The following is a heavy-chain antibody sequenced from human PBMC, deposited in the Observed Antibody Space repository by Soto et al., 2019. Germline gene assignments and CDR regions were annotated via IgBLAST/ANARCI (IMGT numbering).Heavy chain of an antibody. CDR1: GFTFNTFA. Sequence: PGGSLRLSCAASGFTFNTFALTWVRQAPGKGLEXVSTTXXNXGXTXYXXXXRGRFTISRDNAKKSLFWHMSSLTTEDTAVYFCAKDVLRAGGTIDSWGQGSLVTV. CDR2: TXXNXGXT. V-gene: IGHV3-9*01. D-gene: IGHD1-26*01. CDR3: AKDVLRAGGTIDS. J-gene: IGHJ4*02.